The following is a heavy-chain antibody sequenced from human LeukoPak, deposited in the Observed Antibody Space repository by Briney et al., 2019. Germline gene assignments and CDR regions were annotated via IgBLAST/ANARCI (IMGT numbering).Heavy chain of an antibody. CDR3: ARHDYVWGSYSDY. CDR1: GYSFTSYW. V-gene: IGHV5-51*01. CDR2: IYPGDSDT. J-gene: IGHJ4*02. Sequence: GESLRISCKGSGYSFTSYWIGWVRQMPGKGLEWMGIIYPGDSDTRYSPSFQGQVTISADKSISTAYLQWSSLKAPDTAMYYCARHDYVWGSYSDYWGQGTLVTVSS. D-gene: IGHD3-16*01.